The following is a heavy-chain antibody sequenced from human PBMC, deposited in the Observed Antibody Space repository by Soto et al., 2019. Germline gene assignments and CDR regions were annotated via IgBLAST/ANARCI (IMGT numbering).Heavy chain of an antibody. CDR1: GGSFSGYY. Sequence: SETLSLTCAVYGGSFSGYYWSWIRQPPGKGLEWIGEINHSGSTNYNPSLKSRVTISVDTSKNQFSLKLSSVTAADTAVYYCARGFNYRDDFNYHPVNYYYYMDVWGKGTTVTVSS. CDR3: ARGFNYRDDFNYHPVNYYYYMDV. V-gene: IGHV4-34*01. CDR2: INHSGST. J-gene: IGHJ6*03. D-gene: IGHD3-3*01.